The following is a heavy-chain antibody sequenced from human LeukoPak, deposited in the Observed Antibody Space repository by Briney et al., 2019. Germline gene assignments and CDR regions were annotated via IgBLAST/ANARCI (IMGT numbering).Heavy chain of an antibody. V-gene: IGHV4-34*01. Sequence: PSETLSLTCAVYGGSFSGYYWSWIRQPPGKGLELIGEIIHSGITNYNPSLTSRVTISVDTSKSQFSLKLSSVTAADTAVYYCARGSPIVTTNGYFNYWGQGTLVTVSS. J-gene: IGHJ4*02. CDR2: IIHSGIT. CDR1: GGSFSGYY. D-gene: IGHD5-12*01. CDR3: ARGSPIVTTNGYFNY.